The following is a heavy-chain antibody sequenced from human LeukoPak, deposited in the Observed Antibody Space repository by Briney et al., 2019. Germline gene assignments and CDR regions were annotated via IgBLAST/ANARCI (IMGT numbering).Heavy chain of an antibody. D-gene: IGHD5-24*01. V-gene: IGHV3-30*01. J-gene: IGHJ4*02. Sequence: RGSLRLSCAVSEFTFSHFAMHWVRQAPGKGLEWVAVVSSHGNDGYYADSVKGRFTISRDNSKNTLYLQIDSLRAEDTAIYYCTRDAYNFNDFDYWGQGTLVTVSS. CDR1: EFTFSHFA. CDR3: TRDAYNFNDFDY. CDR2: VSSHGNDG.